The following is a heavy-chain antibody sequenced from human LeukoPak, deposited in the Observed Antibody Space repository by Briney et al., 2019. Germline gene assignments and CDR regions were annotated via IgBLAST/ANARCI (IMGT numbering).Heavy chain of an antibody. CDR1: GYTFTSYG. Sequence: ASVKVSCKASGYTFTSYGISWVRQAPGQGLEWMGWISAYNGSTNYAQKLQGRVTMTTDTSTSTAYMELRSLRSDDTAVYYCARGVPQKGITIFGVVTYPRSYYMDVWGKGTTVTVSS. D-gene: IGHD3-3*01. CDR3: ARGVPQKGITIFGVVTYPRSYYMDV. CDR2: ISAYNGST. J-gene: IGHJ6*03. V-gene: IGHV1-18*01.